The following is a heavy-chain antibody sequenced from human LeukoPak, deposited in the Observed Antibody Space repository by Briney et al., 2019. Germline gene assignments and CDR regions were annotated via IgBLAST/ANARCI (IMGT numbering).Heavy chain of an antibody. CDR3: ARLYDFDRSGYCYVGDY. Sequence: GESLKISCKGSGYSFSTYWIGWVRQMPGKGLEWMGIIYPGDSDTRYSPSFQGQVTISADKSISTAYLQWSSLKASDIAMYYCARLYDFDRSGYCYVGDYWGQGTLVTVSS. J-gene: IGHJ4*02. V-gene: IGHV5-51*01. D-gene: IGHD3-22*01. CDR1: GYSFSTYW. CDR2: IYPGDSDT.